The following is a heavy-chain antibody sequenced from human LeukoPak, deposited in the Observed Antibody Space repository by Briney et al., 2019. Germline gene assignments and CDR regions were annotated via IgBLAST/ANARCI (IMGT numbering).Heavy chain of an antibody. Sequence: PSGGSLRLSCLASGFAFSAYEMNWVRQAPGKGLEWVSYTAGSDTRTYYADSVKGRFTIFRDNAKNSLYLQMNSLRAEDTALYYCTTLGYHLDSWGQGTLVTVSS. D-gene: IGHD3-22*01. CDR3: TTLGYHLDS. CDR1: GFAFSAYE. V-gene: IGHV3-48*03. CDR2: TAGSDTRT. J-gene: IGHJ4*02.